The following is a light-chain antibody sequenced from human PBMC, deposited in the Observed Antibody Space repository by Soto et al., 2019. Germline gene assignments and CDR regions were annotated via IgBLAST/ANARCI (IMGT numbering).Light chain of an antibody. J-gene: IGKJ1*01. V-gene: IGKV1-39*01. CDR3: RQSYSTPWT. CDR1: QSISSY. Sequence: DIQMTQSPSSLSASVGDRVTITCRASQSISSYLNWYQQKPGKAPKLLIYAASNLQSGVPSRFSGSGSGTDFTLTISSLQPEDFATYYCRQSYSTPWTFGQGTKVEIK. CDR2: AAS.